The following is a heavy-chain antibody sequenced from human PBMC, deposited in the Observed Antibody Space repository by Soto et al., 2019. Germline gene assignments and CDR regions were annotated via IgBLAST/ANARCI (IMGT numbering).Heavy chain of an antibody. CDR3: ANTQRQWVVYFDY. D-gene: IGHD6-19*01. J-gene: IGHJ4*02. CDR1: GFTFSNYA. CDR2: ISGSGGTT. V-gene: IGHV3-23*01. Sequence: EVQLLESGGGLVQPGGSLRLSCAASGFTFSNYAIAWVRQAPGKGLEWVSGISGSGGTTYYADSVKGRFTISRDKSKDTRHRKMYNLRTEDTAAYYCANTQRQWVVYFDYWGQGALVTVSS.